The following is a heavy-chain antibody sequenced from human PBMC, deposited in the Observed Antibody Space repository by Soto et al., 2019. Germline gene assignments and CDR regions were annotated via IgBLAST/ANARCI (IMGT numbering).Heavy chain of an antibody. D-gene: IGHD5-12*01. CDR3: ARAQEMATITDFVY. CDR2: IIPMCNTT. CDR1: GGTFRSYG. V-gene: IGHV1-69*06. Sequence: QVQLVQSGTEVKKPGSSVKVSCKASGGTFRSYGISWVRQAPGQGLEWMGGIIPMCNTTNYAQRFQGRVTITADKSTSTAYMELNSLTSEDTAVYYCARAQEMATITDFVYWGQGTLVTVSS. J-gene: IGHJ4*02.